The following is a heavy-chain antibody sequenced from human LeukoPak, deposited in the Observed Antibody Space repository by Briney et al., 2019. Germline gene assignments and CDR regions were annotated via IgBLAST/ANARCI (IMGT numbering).Heavy chain of an antibody. CDR3: AKGGSSGWSNPPFFDF. CDR1: GFTFSTYA. J-gene: IGHJ4*02. Sequence: GGSLRLSCAASGFTFSTYAVNWVRQAPGKGLEWVSTISGNGDNIYYADSVKGRFTSPRDNSRNTLYLQMKSLRAEDTAVYYCAKGGSSGWSNPPFFDFWGQGTLVTVSS. CDR2: ISGNGDNI. V-gene: IGHV3-23*01. D-gene: IGHD6-19*01.